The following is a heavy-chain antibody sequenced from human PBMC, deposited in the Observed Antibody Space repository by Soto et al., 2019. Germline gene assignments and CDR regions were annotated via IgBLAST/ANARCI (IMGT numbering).Heavy chain of an antibody. CDR2: ISSSSSYI. CDR3: ARDTAARVYYYYYGLDV. Sequence: EVQLVESGGGLVKPGGSLRLSCAASGFTFSSYSMNWVRQAPGKGLAWVSSISSSSSYIYYADSVKGRFTISRDNAKNSLYLQMNSVRAEDTSVYYCARDTAARVYYYYYGLDVWGQGTTVTVSS. CDR1: GFTFSSYS. J-gene: IGHJ6*01. V-gene: IGHV3-21*01. D-gene: IGHD6-6*01.